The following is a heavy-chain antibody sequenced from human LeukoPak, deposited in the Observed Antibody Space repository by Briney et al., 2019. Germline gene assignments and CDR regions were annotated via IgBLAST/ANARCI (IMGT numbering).Heavy chain of an antibody. CDR3: ARGPSITMVRGGQWYYYVDV. Sequence: ASVKVSCKASGYTFTGYYMHWVRQAPGQGLEWMGWINPNSGGTNYAQKFQGRVTTTRDTSISTVYMELSSLRSEDTAVYYCARGPSITMVRGGQWYYYVDVWGKGTTVTISS. CDR1: GYTFTGYY. J-gene: IGHJ6*03. V-gene: IGHV1-2*02. CDR2: INPNSGGT. D-gene: IGHD3-10*01.